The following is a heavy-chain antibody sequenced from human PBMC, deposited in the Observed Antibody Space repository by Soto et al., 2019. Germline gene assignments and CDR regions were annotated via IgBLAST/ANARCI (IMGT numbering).Heavy chain of an antibody. CDR2: ISAYNGDT. J-gene: IGHJ5*02. V-gene: IGHV1-18*04. CDR3: AKDPSNTSGNRIWFDP. Sequence: QVHLVQSGAEVKKPGASVKVSCKASGYTFTNHGINWVRQGPGQGLEWMGWISAYNGDTKYAQKFQGRVTMTTDTSTSTAYMDLRSLRSDDTAVYYCAKDPSNTSGNRIWFDPWGQGTLVTVSS. CDR1: GYTFTNHG. D-gene: IGHD6-19*01.